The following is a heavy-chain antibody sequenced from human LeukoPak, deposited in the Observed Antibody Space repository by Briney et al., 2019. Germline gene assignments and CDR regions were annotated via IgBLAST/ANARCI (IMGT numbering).Heavy chain of an antibody. J-gene: IGHJ4*02. Sequence: SVKVSCKASGGTFSNYAISWVRQAPGQGLEWMGGIIPMFGTANYAQKLQGRVTMTTDTSTSTAYMELRSLRSDDTAVYYCASTPPGVAAAGYYFDYWGQGTLVTVSS. CDR2: IIPMFGTA. V-gene: IGHV1-69*05. CDR3: ASTPPGVAAAGYYFDY. CDR1: GGTFSNYA. D-gene: IGHD6-13*01.